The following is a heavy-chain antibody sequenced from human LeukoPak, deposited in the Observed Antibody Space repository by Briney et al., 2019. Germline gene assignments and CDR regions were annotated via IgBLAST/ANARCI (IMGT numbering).Heavy chain of an antibody. V-gene: IGHV4-34*01. CDR3: TRGRSSGLAY. Sequence: SETLSLTCAVSGGSFSGYYWSWIRQTPGKGLEWIGEINDSGNTNYNPSLKSRVTISLDTSKNQFSLKLSSVTAADTAVYYCTRGRSSGLAYWGQGTLVTVSS. J-gene: IGHJ4*02. CDR1: GGSFSGYY. D-gene: IGHD6-19*01. CDR2: INDSGNT.